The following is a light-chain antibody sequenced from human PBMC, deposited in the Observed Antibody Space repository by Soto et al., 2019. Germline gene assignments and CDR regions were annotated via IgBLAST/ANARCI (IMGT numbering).Light chain of an antibody. J-gene: IGLJ2*01. Sequence: QSVLTQPPSVSGAPGQRVTISCTGSSSNIGTGYDVHWYQQVPGTATKLLIYGNNNRPSGVPDRFSGSRSGTSASLAITGLQAEDEADYYCQSHDSSLSGSRVFGGGTKLTVL. V-gene: IGLV1-40*01. CDR2: GNN. CDR1: SSNIGTGYD. CDR3: QSHDSSLSGSRV.